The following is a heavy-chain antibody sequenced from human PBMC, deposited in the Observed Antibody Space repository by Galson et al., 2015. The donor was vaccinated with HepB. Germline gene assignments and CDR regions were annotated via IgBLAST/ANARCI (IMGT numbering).Heavy chain of an antibody. CDR1: GFTFSSYA. D-gene: IGHD3-9*01. V-gene: IGHV3-30-3*01. CDR3: ARDPYYDILTGYYGMDV. J-gene: IGHJ6*02. Sequence: SLRLSCAASGFTFSSYAMHWVRQAPGKGLEWVAVISYDGSNKYYADSVKGRFTISRDNSKNTLYLQMNSLRAEDTAVYYCARDPYYDILTGYYGMDVWGQGTTVTVSS. CDR2: ISYDGSNK.